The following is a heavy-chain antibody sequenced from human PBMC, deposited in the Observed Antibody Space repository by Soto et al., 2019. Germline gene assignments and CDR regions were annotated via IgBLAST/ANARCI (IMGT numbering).Heavy chain of an antibody. CDR3: ARMATFGSLNWFDP. D-gene: IGHD3-16*01. V-gene: IGHV1-8*01. CDR1: GSSFTNND. J-gene: IGHJ5*02. Sequence: ASVKVSCKASGSSFTNNDVTWVRQATGQGLEWMGWMNPGSGDTGYAQKFQGRVTMTRDISIATAYMELSSLRSDDTAIYYCARMATFGSLNWFDPWGQGTLVNVSS. CDR2: MNPGSGDT.